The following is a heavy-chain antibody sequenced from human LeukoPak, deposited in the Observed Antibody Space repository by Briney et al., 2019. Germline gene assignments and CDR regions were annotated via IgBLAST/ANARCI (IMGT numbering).Heavy chain of an antibody. V-gene: IGHV4-4*08. Sequence: SETLSLTCTVSGGSISTYYWSWIRQPPGKGLEWIGRIYTSGSTNYNPSLKSRVTISVDTSKNQFSLKLSSVTAADTAVYYCAREEWEPYDAFDIWGQGTMVTVSS. CDR3: AREEWEPYDAFDI. CDR1: GGSISTYY. CDR2: IYTSGST. D-gene: IGHD1-26*01. J-gene: IGHJ3*02.